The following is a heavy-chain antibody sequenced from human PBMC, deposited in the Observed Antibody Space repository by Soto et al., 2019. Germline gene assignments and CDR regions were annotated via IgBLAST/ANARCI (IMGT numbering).Heavy chain of an antibody. D-gene: IGHD6-13*01. V-gene: IGHV5-10-1*01. J-gene: IGHJ6*02. Sequence: GESLKISCKGSGYSFTSYWISWVRQMPGKGLEWMGRIDPSDSYTNYSPSFQGHVTISADKSISTAYLQWSSLKASGTAMYYCARLTRIAAAGRRYYGMDGWGQGTTVTVSS. CDR1: GYSFTSYW. CDR3: ARLTRIAAAGRRYYGMDG. CDR2: IDPSDSYT.